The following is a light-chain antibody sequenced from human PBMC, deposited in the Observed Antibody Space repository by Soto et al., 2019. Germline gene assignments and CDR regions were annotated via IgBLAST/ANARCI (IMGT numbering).Light chain of an antibody. V-gene: IGKV1-5*01. CDR2: DAS. CDR1: QSIRRW. J-gene: IGKJ1*01. Sequence: DIQMTQSPSTLSSSIGDRVTISCRASQSIRRWLAWYQQKPGKAPKLLIYDASSLESGVPSRLSGSVSGTEFTLTISSLQPDDFATYYCQQYNSYSPWTFGQGTKVDIK. CDR3: QQYNSYSPWT.